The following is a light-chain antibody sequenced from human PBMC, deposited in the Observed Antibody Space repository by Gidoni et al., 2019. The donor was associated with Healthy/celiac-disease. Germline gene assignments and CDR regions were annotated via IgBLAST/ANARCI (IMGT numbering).Light chain of an antibody. Sequence: IQFTQSPSFLSASVGDRVTITCRASQGISSYLAWYQQKPGKAPKLLIYAASTLQSGVPSRCSGSGSGTEFTLTISSLQPEDFATYYCQQLNSYPLTFGGGTKVEIK. CDR3: QQLNSYPLT. CDR1: QGISSY. CDR2: AAS. J-gene: IGKJ4*01. V-gene: IGKV1-9*01.